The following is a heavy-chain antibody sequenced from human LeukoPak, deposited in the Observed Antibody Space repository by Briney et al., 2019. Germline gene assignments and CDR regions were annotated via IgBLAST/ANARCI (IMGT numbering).Heavy chain of an antibody. CDR3: VREVSSGSFDY. D-gene: IGHD6-19*01. CDR2: ISNDGSNG. CDR1: GFTFSTYP. V-gene: IGHV3-30*14. Sequence: PGGSLRLSSAASGFTFSTYPMHWVRQAPGRGLEWVTVISNDGSNGYYAVSVKGRFTISRDNSQNTLYVQMSSLSPEDTAVYYCVREVSSGSFDYWGQGTLVTVSS. J-gene: IGHJ4*02.